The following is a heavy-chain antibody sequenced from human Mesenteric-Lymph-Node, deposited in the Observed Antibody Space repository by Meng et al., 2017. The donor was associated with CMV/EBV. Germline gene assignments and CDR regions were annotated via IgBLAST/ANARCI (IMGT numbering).Heavy chain of an antibody. CDR3: ARESGYGYGYYY. CDR1: GFTFSKYY. J-gene: IGHJ4*02. CDR2: IKPDGTYT. Sequence: GGSLRLSCAASGFTFSKYYMHWVRQAPGKGLVWVSYIKPDGTYTTYADSVRGRFSISRDNAKHTLYLQMDSLRAEDTAVYYCARESGYGYGYYYWGQGTLVTVSS. D-gene: IGHD5-18*01. V-gene: IGHV3-74*01.